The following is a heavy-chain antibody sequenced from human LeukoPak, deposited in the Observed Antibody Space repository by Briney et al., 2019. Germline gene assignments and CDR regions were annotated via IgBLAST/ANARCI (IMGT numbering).Heavy chain of an antibody. CDR2: ISWNSGSI. V-gene: IGHV3-9*01. CDR3: AKESMGNFDY. Sequence: GRSLRLSCAASGFTFDDYAMHWVRQAPGKGLEWVSGISWNSGSIGYADSVKGRFTISRDNAKNSLYLQMNSLRAEDTALYYCAKESMGNFDYWGQGTLVTVSS. D-gene: IGHD5-24*01. CDR1: GFTFDDYA. J-gene: IGHJ4*02.